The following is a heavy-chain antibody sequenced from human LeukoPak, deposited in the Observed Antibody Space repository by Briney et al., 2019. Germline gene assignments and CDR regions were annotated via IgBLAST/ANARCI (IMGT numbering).Heavy chain of an antibody. CDR2: ISGNGITT. Sequence: QPGGSLRLSFSASGLTFSNYGMSGVRQAPGKGLEWVSTISGNGITTYYADSVKGRFTISRDNPKNTLYLQMNSLRAEDTAVYYCAGVSSGYYYWGQGTLVTVSS. CDR3: AGVSSGYYY. V-gene: IGHV3-23*01. J-gene: IGHJ4*02. D-gene: IGHD3-22*01. CDR1: GLTFSNYG.